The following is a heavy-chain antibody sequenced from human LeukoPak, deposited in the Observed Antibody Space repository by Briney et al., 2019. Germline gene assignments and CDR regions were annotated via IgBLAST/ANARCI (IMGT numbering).Heavy chain of an antibody. CDR3: AKVGYDILTGQHSDAFDI. CDR2: ISGSGGST. Sequence: GGSLRLSCAASGFTFSSYAMSWVRQAPGKGLEWVSAISGSGGSTYYADSVKGRFTISRDNSKNTLYLQMNSLRAEDTAVYYCAKVGYDILTGQHSDAFDIWGQGTMVTVSS. J-gene: IGHJ3*02. V-gene: IGHV3-23*01. D-gene: IGHD3-9*01. CDR1: GFTFSSYA.